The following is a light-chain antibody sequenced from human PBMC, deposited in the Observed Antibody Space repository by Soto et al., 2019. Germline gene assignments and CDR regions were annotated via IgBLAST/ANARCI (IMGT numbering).Light chain of an antibody. CDR3: QKDNSAPHT. CDR1: QGISNY. CDR2: AAS. V-gene: IGKV1-27*01. J-gene: IGKJ2*01. Sequence: DIQMTQSPSSLSASVGDRVTITCRASQGISNYVDWYQQKPGKVPKLLIYAASTLQSGVPSRFSGSGSGTDFTLTISSLQPEDVATYYCQKDNSAPHTFGQGNKLEIQ.